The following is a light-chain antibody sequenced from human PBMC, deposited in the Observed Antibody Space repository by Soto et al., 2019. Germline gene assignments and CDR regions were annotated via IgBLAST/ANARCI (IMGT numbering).Light chain of an antibody. CDR3: CSSAGSSAL. CDR1: SSDVGSYNL. V-gene: IGLV2-23*02. CDR2: EVS. J-gene: IGLJ2*01. Sequence: QSALTQPASVSGSPGQAITISCTGTSSDVGSYNLVSWYQQHPGKAPKLMIYEVSKRPSGVSNRFSGSKSGNTASLTISGLQAEDEADYYCCSSAGSSALFGGGTKVTVL.